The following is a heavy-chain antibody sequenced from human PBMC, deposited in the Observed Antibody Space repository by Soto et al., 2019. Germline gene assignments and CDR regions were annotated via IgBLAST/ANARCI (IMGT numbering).Heavy chain of an antibody. Sequence: SETLSLTCAVSGGSISSSNWWSCVRQPPGKGLEWIGEIYHSGSTNYNPSLKSRVTISVDKSKNQFSLKLSSVTAADTAVYYCARGLGTTPNYYYYYGMDVWGQGTTVTVS. D-gene: IGHD3-16*01. J-gene: IGHJ6*02. CDR3: ARGLGTTPNYYYYYGMDV. CDR2: IYHSGST. CDR1: GGSISSSNW. V-gene: IGHV4-4*02.